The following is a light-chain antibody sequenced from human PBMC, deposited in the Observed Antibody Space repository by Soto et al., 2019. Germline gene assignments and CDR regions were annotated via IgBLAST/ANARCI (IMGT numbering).Light chain of an antibody. CDR1: SSDVGSYNL. CDR3: CSYAGSKVV. J-gene: IGLJ2*01. Sequence: QSALTQPASVSGSPGQSITISCTGTSSDVGSYNLVSWYQQHPGKAPKLMIYEGSKRPSGVSNRFSGSKSGNTDSLAISGLQAEIEADYYCCSYAGSKVVFGGGTKLTVL. CDR2: EGS. V-gene: IGLV2-23*01.